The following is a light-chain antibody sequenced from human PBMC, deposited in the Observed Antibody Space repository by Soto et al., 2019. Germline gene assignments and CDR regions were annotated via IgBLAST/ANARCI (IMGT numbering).Light chain of an antibody. J-gene: IGKJ5*01. CDR2: DAS. Sequence: DIQMTQSPSSLFASVGDRVTITCQATQDINIYLNWYQQKPGKAPNLLIYDASNLEIGVPSRFSGSGSGTHFTFTISSLQTEDIGTYYCQQYDILPITFSRWTRLEIK. V-gene: IGKV1-33*01. CDR3: QQYDILPIT. CDR1: QDINIY.